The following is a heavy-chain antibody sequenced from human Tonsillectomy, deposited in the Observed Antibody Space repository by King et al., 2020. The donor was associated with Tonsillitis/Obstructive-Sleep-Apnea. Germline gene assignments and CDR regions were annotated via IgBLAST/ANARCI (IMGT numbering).Heavy chain of an antibody. J-gene: IGHJ3*02. Sequence: QVQLVESGAEVKKPGASVRVSCKASGYSFTGYYIQWLRQAPGQGLEWMAIINPSGGSINYAQKFKGRVTMTRDTSTSTVHMDLSSLRSEDTAVYYCARGRYCSGGSCYLDIWGQGTMVTVSS. V-gene: IGHV1-46*01. CDR1: GYSFTGYY. D-gene: IGHD2-15*01. CDR2: INPSGGSI. CDR3: ARGRYCSGGSCYLDI.